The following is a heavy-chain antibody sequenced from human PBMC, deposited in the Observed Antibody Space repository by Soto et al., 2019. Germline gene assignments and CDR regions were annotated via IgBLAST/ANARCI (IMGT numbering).Heavy chain of an antibody. CDR1: GFTFSGSA. J-gene: IGHJ3*02. CDR3: TNFDSSGLPGKGPTWQDGAFRI. Sequence: EVQLVESGGGLVQPGGSLKLSCAASGFTFSGSAMHWVRQSSEKGMEWVGRIRSKINNYATSYAASVQGRFTISRDDSKKTAYLQMNSLKIEDTAIYFCTNFDSSGLPGKGPTWQDGAFRIWGQGTTVTVSS. V-gene: IGHV3-73*02. D-gene: IGHD6-19*01. CDR2: IRSKINNYAT.